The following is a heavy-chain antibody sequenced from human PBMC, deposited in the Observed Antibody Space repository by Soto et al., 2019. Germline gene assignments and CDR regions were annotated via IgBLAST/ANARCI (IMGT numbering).Heavy chain of an antibody. CDR3: AKALRASTYYYYYMDV. CDR1: GFTFSSYG. J-gene: IGHJ6*03. CDR2: ISYDGSNK. V-gene: IGHV3-30*18. D-gene: IGHD6-6*01. Sequence: QVQLVESGGGVVQPGRSLRLYCAASGFTFSSYGMHWVRQAPGKGLEWVAVISYDGSNKYYADSVKGRFTISRDNSKNTLYLQMNSLRAEDTAVYYCAKALRASTYYYYYMDVWGKGTTVTVSS.